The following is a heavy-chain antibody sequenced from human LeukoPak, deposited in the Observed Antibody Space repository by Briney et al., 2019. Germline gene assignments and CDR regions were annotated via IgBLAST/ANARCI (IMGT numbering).Heavy chain of an antibody. D-gene: IGHD3-22*01. CDR1: GFTFSNAW. CDR3: TIGHYYDSSGGN. Sequence: PGGSLRLSCAASGFTFSNAWMSWVRQAPGKGLEWVGRIKSKTDGGTTDYAAPVKGRFTISRDDSKNTLYLQMNSLKTEDTAVYYCTIGHYYDSSGGNWGQGTLVTVSS. V-gene: IGHV3-15*01. J-gene: IGHJ4*02. CDR2: IKSKTDGGTT.